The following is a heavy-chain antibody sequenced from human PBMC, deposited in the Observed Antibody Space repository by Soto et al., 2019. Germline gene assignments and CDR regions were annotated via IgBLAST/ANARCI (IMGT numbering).Heavy chain of an antibody. J-gene: IGHJ4*02. CDR2: ISSSSAYI. V-gene: IGHV3-21*06. D-gene: IGHD3-10*01. CDR3: ARDLGEVSAF. CDR1: GFTFRSST. Sequence: GGSLRLSCAASGFTFRSSTMSWVRQPPGKGLEWVSAISSSSAYIYYADSLKGRFTISRDNATNSLYLQMHNLRAEDTTRYYCARDLGEVSAFWGQGNLVTVSS.